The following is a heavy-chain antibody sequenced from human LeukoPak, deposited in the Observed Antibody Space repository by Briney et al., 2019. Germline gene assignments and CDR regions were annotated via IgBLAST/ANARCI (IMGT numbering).Heavy chain of an antibody. V-gene: IGHV4-38-2*02. CDR3: ARCYCSSTSCYYYYGMDV. J-gene: IGHJ6*02. D-gene: IGHD2-2*01. Sequence: SETLSLTCTVSGYSISSGYYWGWIRQPPGKGLEWIGSIYHSGSTSYNPSLKSRVTISVDTSKNQFSLKLSSVTAADTAVYYCARCYCSSTSCYYYYGMDVWGQGTTVTVSS. CDR2: IYHSGST. CDR1: GYSISSGYY.